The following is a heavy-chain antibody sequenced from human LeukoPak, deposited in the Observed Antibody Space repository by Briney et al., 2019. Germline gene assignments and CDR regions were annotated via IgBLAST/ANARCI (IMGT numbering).Heavy chain of an antibody. Sequence: PSETLSLTCTVSGGSVSSGRYYWSWIRQPPGKGLEWIGYIYYSGSTNYNPSLKSRVTISVDTSKNQFSLKLSSVTAADTAVYYCARLRIAAAGTPIDYWGQGTLVTVSS. V-gene: IGHV4-61*01. CDR2: IYYSGST. J-gene: IGHJ4*02. CDR3: ARLRIAAAGTPIDY. D-gene: IGHD6-13*01. CDR1: GGSVSSGRYY.